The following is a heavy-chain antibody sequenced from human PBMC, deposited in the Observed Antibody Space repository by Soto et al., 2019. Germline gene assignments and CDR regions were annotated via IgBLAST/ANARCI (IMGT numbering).Heavy chain of an antibody. CDR1: AYTFTRYD. D-gene: IGHD3-22*01. V-gene: IGHV1-8*01. Sequence: ASVKVSCKASAYTFTRYDINWVRQATGQGLEWMGWINPNSGNTGYARKFRGRVTMTTDTSASTAYMELSSLTSDDTAVYYCARGLDYYDSSGYDYWGQGTLATVSS. CDR3: ARGLDYYDSSGYDY. J-gene: IGHJ4*02. CDR2: INPNSGNT.